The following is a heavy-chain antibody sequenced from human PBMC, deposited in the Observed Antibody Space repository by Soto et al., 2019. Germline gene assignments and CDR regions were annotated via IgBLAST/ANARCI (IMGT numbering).Heavy chain of an antibody. V-gene: IGHV3-7*02. CDR2: IKQDGSEK. Sequence: TGGSLRLSCAASGFTFSSFWMSWVRQAPGKGLEWVANIKQDGSEKYYVDSVKGRFTISRDNAKNSLYLQMNSLRAEDTAVYYCARLTYYDFWSGYYTLYYYYYYYMDVWGKGTTVTVSS. CDR1: GFTFSSFW. CDR3: ARLTYYDFWSGYYTLYYYYYYYMDV. J-gene: IGHJ6*03. D-gene: IGHD3-3*01.